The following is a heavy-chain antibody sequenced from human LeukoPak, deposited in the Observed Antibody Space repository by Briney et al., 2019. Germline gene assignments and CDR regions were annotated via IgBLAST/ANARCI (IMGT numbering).Heavy chain of an antibody. V-gene: IGHV1-18*04. CDR1: GYTFTSYY. CDR2: IRDYNGNT. D-gene: IGHD3-22*01. J-gene: IGHJ4*02. Sequence: ASVKVSCKASGYTFTSYYMHWVRQAPGQGLEWMGWIRDYNGNTNYAQKLQGRVTMTTDTSTSTAYMELRSLRSDDTAVYYCARDLAATHYYDSSTSSDYWGQGTLVTVSS. CDR3: ARDLAATHYYDSSTSSDY.